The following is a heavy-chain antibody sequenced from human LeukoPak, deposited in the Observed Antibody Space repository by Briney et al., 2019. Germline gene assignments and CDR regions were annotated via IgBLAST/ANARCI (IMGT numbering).Heavy chain of an antibody. CDR2: ISSSSSYI. CDR3: ARDFEYFDLAYHYGMDV. D-gene: IGHD3-9*01. V-gene: IGHV3-21*01. CDR1: GFTFSSYS. J-gene: IGHJ6*02. Sequence: PGGSLRLSCAASGFTFSSYSMNWVRQAPGKGLEWVSSISSSSSYIYYADSVKGRFTISRDNAKNSLYLQMNSLRAEDTAVYYCARDFEYFDLAYHYGMDVWGQGTTVTVSS.